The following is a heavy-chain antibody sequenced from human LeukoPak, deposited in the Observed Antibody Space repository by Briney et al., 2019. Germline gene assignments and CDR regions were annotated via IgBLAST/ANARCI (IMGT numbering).Heavy chain of an antibody. CDR2: IYHSGST. V-gene: IGHV4-30-2*01. J-gene: IGHJ5*02. Sequence: SETLSLTCTVSGGSISSGGYYWSWIRQPPGKGLEWIGYIYHSGSTYYNPSLKSRVTISVDRSKNQFSLKLSSLTAADTAVYYCARGGEDPHYGSGSYNWFDPWGQGTLVTVSS. CDR3: ARGGEDPHYGSGSYNWFDP. CDR1: GGSISSGGYY. D-gene: IGHD3-10*01.